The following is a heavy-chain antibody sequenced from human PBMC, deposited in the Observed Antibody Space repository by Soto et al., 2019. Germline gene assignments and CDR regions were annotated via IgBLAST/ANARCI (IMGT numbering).Heavy chain of an antibody. D-gene: IGHD1-7*01. CDR2: ISYDGSNK. CDR1: GFTFSSYA. J-gene: IGHJ6*02. V-gene: IGHV3-30-3*01. CDR3: ARDPFVAGTTDYYYGMDV. Sequence: GGSLRLSCAASGFTFSSYAMHWVRQAPGKGLEWVAVISYDGSNKYYADSVKGRFTISRDNSKNTLYLQMNSLRAEDTAVYYCARDPFVAGTTDYYYGMDVWGQGTTVTVSS.